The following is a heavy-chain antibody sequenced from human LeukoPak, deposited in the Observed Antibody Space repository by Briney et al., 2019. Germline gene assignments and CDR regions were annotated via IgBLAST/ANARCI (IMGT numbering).Heavy chain of an antibody. J-gene: IGHJ6*03. D-gene: IGHD6-13*01. V-gene: IGHV3-21*01. CDR2: ISSSSSYL. CDR1: GFTFSSYS. CDR3: ARVAAAGPIKNYYYYMDV. Sequence: PGGSLRLSCAASGFTFSSYSMNWVRQAPGKGLEWVSSISSSSSYLYYADSVKGRFTISRDNAKNSLYLQMNSLRAEDTAVYYCARVAAAGPIKNYYYYMDVWGKGTTVTVSS.